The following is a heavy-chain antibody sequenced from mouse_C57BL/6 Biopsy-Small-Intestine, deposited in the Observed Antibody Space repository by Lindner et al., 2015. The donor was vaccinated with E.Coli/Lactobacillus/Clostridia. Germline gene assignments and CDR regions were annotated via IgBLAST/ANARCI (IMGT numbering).Heavy chain of an antibody. V-gene: IGHV1-82*01. CDR1: GYVFSSSW. CDR3: ARGYYSTWYFDV. Sequence: VQLQESGPELVKPGASVKISCKASGYVFSSSWMNWVRQRPGKGLEWIGRIYPGDGDSNCNGKFKGKATLTADKSSDTAYMQLSSLTSEDSAVYFCARGYYSTWYFDVWGTGTTVTVS. D-gene: IGHD1-1*01. CDR2: IYPGDGDS. J-gene: IGHJ1*03.